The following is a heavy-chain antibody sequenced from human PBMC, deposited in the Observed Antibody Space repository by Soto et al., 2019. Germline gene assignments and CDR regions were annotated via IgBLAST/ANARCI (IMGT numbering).Heavy chain of an antibody. D-gene: IGHD2-15*01. CDR2: ISYSGST. CDR1: GGSMSSYY. V-gene: IGHV4-59*01. CDR3: ARADPDASVGY. J-gene: IGHJ4*02. Sequence: SETLSLTCTVSGGSMSSYYWTWLRQSPGRGLEWIGYISYSGSTYYNPSLKSRVTISAGTSKNQFSLRMNSMIAADTAVYYCARADPDASVGYWGQGTLVTVSS.